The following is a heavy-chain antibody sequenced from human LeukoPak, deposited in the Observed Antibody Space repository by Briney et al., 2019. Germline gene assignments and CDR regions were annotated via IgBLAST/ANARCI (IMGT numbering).Heavy chain of an antibody. CDR3: ARDYSSSWYEHAFDI. CDR1: GFTFSSYS. Sequence: GGSLRLSCAASGFTFSSYSMNWVRQAPGKGLEWVSSISSSSSYIYYADSVKGRFTISRDNAKNSLYLQMNSLRAEDTAVYYCARDYSSSWYEHAFDIWGQGTMVTVSS. V-gene: IGHV3-21*01. D-gene: IGHD6-13*01. J-gene: IGHJ3*02. CDR2: ISSSSSYI.